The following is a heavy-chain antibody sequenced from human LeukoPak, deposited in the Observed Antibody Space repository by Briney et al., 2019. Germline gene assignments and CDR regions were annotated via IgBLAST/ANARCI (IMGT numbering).Heavy chain of an antibody. CDR1: GGTFSSYA. CDR3: ARSILGYCSSTSCYDDGY. J-gene: IGHJ4*02. D-gene: IGHD2-2*01. V-gene: IGHV1-69*05. CDR2: IIPIFGTA. Sequence: ASVKVSCKASGGTFSSYAISWVRQAPGQGLEWMGGIIPIFGTANYAQKFQGRVTITTDESTSTAYMELSSLRSEDTAVYYCARSILGYCSSTSCYDDGYWGQGTLVTVSS.